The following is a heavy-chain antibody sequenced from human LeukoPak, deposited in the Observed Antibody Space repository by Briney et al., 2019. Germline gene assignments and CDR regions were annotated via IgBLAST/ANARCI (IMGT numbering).Heavy chain of an antibody. Sequence: GGSLRLSCAASGFTFSSYSMNWVRQAPGKGLVWVSRINTDGSSTSYADSVKGRFTISRDNAKNTLYLQMNSLRAEDTAVYYCAREALLWFGERDYWGQGTLVTVSS. V-gene: IGHV3-74*01. J-gene: IGHJ4*02. CDR3: AREALLWFGERDY. CDR1: GFTFSSYS. CDR2: INTDGSST. D-gene: IGHD3-10*01.